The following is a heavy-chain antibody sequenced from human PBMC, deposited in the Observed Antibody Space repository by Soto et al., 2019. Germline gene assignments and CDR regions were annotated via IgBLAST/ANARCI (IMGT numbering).Heavy chain of an antibody. CDR2: IYSGGST. Sequence: EVQLVESGGGLIQPGGSLRLSCAASNFTVSTNYLSWVRQAPGKGLEWVSVIYSGGSTSYADSVQGRFSVSRDKSKNPVSLQMNSLRAEDTAVYYCTSRIYYRNTVTFDVWGQGTMVTVSS. D-gene: IGHD3-10*01. J-gene: IGHJ3*01. CDR1: NFTVSTNY. V-gene: IGHV3-53*01. CDR3: TSRIYYRNTVTFDV.